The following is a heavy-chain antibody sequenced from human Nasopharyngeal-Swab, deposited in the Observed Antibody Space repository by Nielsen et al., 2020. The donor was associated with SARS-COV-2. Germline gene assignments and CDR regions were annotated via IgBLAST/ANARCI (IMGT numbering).Heavy chain of an antibody. V-gene: IGHV3-21*01. D-gene: IGHD3-10*01. CDR2: INSSTSYI. Sequence: ESLKISCAASGFTFSNYSMNWVRQAPGKGLEWVSSINSSTSYIYYADSVKGRFTISRDNAKNSLYLQMNSLRAEDTAVYYCARDGFGESPYYYYYGMDVWGQGTTVTVSS. CDR3: ARDGFGESPYYYYYGMDV. J-gene: IGHJ6*02. CDR1: GFTFSNYS.